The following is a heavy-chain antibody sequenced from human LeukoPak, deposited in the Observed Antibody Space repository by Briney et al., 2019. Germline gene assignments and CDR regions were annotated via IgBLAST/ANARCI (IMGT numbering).Heavy chain of an antibody. V-gene: IGHV3-21*05. J-gene: IGHJ2*01. D-gene: IGHD5-24*01. CDR1: GFTFSSYE. Sequence: GGSLRLSCAASGFTFSSYEMNWVRQAPGKGLEWVSYISSGSLYTNYADSVKGRFTISRDNAKSSLYLQMNSLRVEDTAVYYCASDSRDGDNRYWYFDLWGRGTLVTVSS. CDR3: ASDSRDGDNRYWYFDL. CDR2: ISSGSLYT.